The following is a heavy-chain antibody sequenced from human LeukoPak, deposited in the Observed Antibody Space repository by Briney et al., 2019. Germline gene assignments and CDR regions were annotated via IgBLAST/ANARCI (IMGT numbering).Heavy chain of an antibody. J-gene: IGHJ4*02. CDR2: ISGSGGST. V-gene: IGHV3-23*01. CDR3: TRVSTTDDY. D-gene: IGHD2/OR15-2a*01. CDR1: GFTFSSYA. Sequence: PGGSLRLSCAASGFTFSSYAMSWVRQAPGKGLEWVSAISGSGGSTYYTDSMKGRFTISRDNAKNTLYLQMDSLRAEDTAVYYCTRVSTTDDYWGQGTLVTVSS.